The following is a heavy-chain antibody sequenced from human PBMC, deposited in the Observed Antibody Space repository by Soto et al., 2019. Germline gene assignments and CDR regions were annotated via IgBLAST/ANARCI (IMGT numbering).Heavy chain of an antibody. CDR2: IYYSGST. V-gene: IGHV4-59*01. Sequence: PSETLPLTCTVSGGSISSYYWSWIRQPPGKRLEWIGYIYYSGSTNYNPSLKSRVTISVDTSKNQFSLKLSSVTAADTAVYYCAGGEYGSGSYYGGYYYYGMDVWGQGTTVTVSS. CDR3: AGGEYGSGSYYGGYYYYGMDV. D-gene: IGHD3-10*01. CDR1: GGSISSYY. J-gene: IGHJ6*02.